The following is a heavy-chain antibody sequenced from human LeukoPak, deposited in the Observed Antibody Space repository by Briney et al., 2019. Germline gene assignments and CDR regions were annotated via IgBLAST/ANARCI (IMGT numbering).Heavy chain of an antibody. Sequence: PSETLSLTCTVSGGSISSYYRSWIRQPAGKGLEWIGRSYTSGSPNYNPCLKGRVTMSVDTSKNQFSLKLSSVTAADTAVYYCARSGGSGFQLDNWGQGTLVTVSS. V-gene: IGHV4-4*07. CDR3: ARSGGSGFQLDN. CDR1: GGSISSYY. CDR2: SYTSGSP. D-gene: IGHD3-16*01. J-gene: IGHJ4*02.